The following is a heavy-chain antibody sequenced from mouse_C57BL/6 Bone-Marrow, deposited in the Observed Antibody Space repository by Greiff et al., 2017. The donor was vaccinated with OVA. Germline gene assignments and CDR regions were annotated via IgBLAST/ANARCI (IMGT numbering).Heavy chain of an antibody. CDR1: GYTFTSYW. D-gene: IGHD1-1*01. CDR3: AYYYGTPFAY. J-gene: IGHJ3*01. V-gene: IGHV1-55*01. CDR2: IYPGSGST. Sequence: QVHVKQPGAELVKPGASVKMSCKASGYTFTSYWITWVKQRPGQGLEWIGDIYPGSGSTNYNEKFKSKATLTVDTSSSTAYMQLSSLTSEDSAVYYCAYYYGTPFAYWGQGTLVTVSA.